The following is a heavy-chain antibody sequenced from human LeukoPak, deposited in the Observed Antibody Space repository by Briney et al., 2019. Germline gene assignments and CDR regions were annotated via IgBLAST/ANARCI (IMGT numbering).Heavy chain of an antibody. V-gene: IGHV4-4*07. J-gene: IGHJ2*01. D-gene: IGHD2-2*01. Sequence: SETLSLTCTVSGGSISSYYWSWIRQPAGKGLEWIGRIYTSGSTNYNPSLKSRVTMSVDTSKNQFSLKLSSVTAADTAVYYCARDRGYCSSTSCDYWYFDLWGRGTLVTVSS. CDR3: ARDRGYCSSTSCDYWYFDL. CDR1: GGSISSYY. CDR2: IYTSGST.